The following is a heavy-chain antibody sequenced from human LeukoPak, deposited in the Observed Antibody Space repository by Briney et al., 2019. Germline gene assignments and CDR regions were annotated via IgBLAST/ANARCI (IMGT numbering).Heavy chain of an antibody. CDR3: ARESGIAAALDL. J-gene: IGHJ5*02. Sequence: SWVRQVPGKGVERVSSINWNGGRTTYVDSVKGRFTISRDNAKNTLYLQMNSLRAEDTAVYYCARESGIAAALDLWGQGTLVTVSS. D-gene: IGHD6-13*01. CDR2: INWNGGRT. V-gene: IGHV3-20*03.